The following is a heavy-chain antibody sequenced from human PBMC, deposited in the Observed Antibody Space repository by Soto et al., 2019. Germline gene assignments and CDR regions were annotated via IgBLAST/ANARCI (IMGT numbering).Heavy chain of an antibody. CDR1: GISISSDNW. V-gene: IGHV4-4*02. D-gene: IGHD6-13*01. CDR3: ARDQGSHHGY. J-gene: IGHJ4*02. Sequence: QVQLQESGPGLVRPSGTVSLNCAVSGISISSDNWWRWVRQPPGKGLEWIGEIHNSGSTNYNPSRKRRVTMSVVPSQGLCSLTLNSVTAADTAFYYCARDQGSHHGYWGQRTLVYVSS. CDR2: IHNSGST.